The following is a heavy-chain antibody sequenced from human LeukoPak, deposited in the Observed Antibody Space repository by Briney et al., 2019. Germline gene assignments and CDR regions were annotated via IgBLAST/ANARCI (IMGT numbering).Heavy chain of an antibody. CDR1: GYTFTSYT. CDR3: ATLYSSSTNPGDY. V-gene: IGHV1-18*01. J-gene: IGHJ4*02. Sequence: ASVKVSCKASGYTFTSYTSTWVRQAPGQGLEWMGWIRAYNGNTNYAQKFQGRVTMTTDTSTSTAYMDLRSLRSDDTAVFYCATLYSSSTNPGDYWGQGTLVTVSS. CDR2: IRAYNGNT. D-gene: IGHD6-6*01.